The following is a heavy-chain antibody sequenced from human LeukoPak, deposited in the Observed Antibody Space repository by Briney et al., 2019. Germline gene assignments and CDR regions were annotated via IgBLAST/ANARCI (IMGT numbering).Heavy chain of an antibody. D-gene: IGHD2-2*02. Sequence: GGSLRLSCAASRVTFSSYWMHWVREAPGKGRVWVSRINSDGGSTSYADSVKGRFTISRDNARNTLYLQMNSLRAEDTAVYYCAREAAVGYCSSTSCSTLDYWGQGTLVTVSS. CDR3: AREAAVGYCSSTSCSTLDY. CDR2: INSDGGST. V-gene: IGHV3-74*01. CDR1: RVTFSSYW. J-gene: IGHJ4*02.